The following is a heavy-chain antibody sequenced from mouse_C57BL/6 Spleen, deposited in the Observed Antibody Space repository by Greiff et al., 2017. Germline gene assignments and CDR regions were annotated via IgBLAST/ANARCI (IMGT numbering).Heavy chain of an antibody. D-gene: IGHD2-4*01. CDR3: AKNSDSYDYVFAY. J-gene: IGHJ3*01. CDR2: IWRGGST. CDR1: GFSLTSYG. Sequence: QVQLKESGPGLVQPSQSLSITCTVSGFSLTSYGVHWVRQSPGKGLEWLGVIWRGGSTDYNAAFMSRLSITKDNAKSQVFFKMNSLQADDTAIYYCAKNSDSYDYVFAYWGQGTLVTVSA. V-gene: IGHV2-5*01.